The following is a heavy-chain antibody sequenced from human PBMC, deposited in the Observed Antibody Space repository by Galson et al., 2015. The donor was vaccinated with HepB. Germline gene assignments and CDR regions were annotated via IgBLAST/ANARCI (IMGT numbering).Heavy chain of an antibody. CDR3: ARERSQSYSGD. Sequence: SLRLSCAASGFTFSNYAMSWVRQAPGKEFQWVPAISGSEDSTYYADSVKGRFTISRDNSKNTLFLQMDGLRAEDTAMYYCARERSQSYSGDWGQGALVAVSS. D-gene: IGHD2-21*01. CDR2: ISGSEDST. J-gene: IGHJ4*02. V-gene: IGHV3-23*01. CDR1: GFTFSNYA.